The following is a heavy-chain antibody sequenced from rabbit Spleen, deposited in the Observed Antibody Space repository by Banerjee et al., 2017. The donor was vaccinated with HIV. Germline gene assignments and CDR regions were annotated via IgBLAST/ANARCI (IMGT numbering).Heavy chain of an antibody. Sequence: QSLEESGGGLVQPEGSLTLTCKASGFSFSSGYDMCWVRQAPGKGLEWIACIYAGTIGSTYSASWAKGRFTCSKTSSTTVTVQMTSLTAADTATYFCARDAGTSFSTYGMDLWGPGTLVTVS. CDR3: ARDAGTSFSTYGMDL. CDR2: IYAGTIGST. CDR1: GFSFSSGYD. J-gene: IGHJ6*01. D-gene: IGHD8-1*01. V-gene: IGHV1S40*01.